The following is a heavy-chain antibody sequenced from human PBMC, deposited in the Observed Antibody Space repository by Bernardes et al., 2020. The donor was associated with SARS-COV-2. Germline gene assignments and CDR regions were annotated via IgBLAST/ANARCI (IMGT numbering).Heavy chain of an antibody. V-gene: IGHV2-5*02. Sequence: SGHTLWKPPQTLTLTCPFSWFSVSPSGVGVGWIRQPPGKALEWLALIYWDDDKRFSPSLKSRLTITKGTSENQVVLTMTNMDPVDTATYYCAHRLDWSDYGFDYWGQGTVVTVSP. CDR1: WFSVSPSGVG. D-gene: IGHD4-17*01. J-gene: IGHJ4*02. CDR3: AHRLDWSDYGFDY. CDR2: IYWDDDK.